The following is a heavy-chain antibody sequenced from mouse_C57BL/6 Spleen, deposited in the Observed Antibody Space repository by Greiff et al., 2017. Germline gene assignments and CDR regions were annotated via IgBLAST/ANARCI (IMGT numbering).Heavy chain of an antibody. Sequence: EVKLMESGGGLVQPGGSLKLSCAASGFTFSDYGMAWVRQAPRKGPEWVAFISNLAYSIYYADTVTGRFTISRENAKNTLYLEMSSLRSEDTAMYYCARSYYDCDRYYAMAYWGQGTSVTVSA. J-gene: IGHJ4*01. V-gene: IGHV5-15*01. CDR1: GFTFSDYG. CDR3: ARSYYDCDRYYAMAY. CDR2: ISNLAYSI. D-gene: IGHD2-4*01.